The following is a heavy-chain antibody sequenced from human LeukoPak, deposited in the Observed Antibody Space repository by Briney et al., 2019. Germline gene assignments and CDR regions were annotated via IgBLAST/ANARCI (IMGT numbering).Heavy chain of an antibody. CDR1: SGSISSGNYY. CDR2: IYYSGST. D-gene: IGHD1-26*01. CDR3: ARADGNYYGWFDA. V-gene: IGHV4-30-4*08. Sequence: SETLSLTCTVSSGSISSGNYYWSWIRQPPGKGLEWIGYIYYSGSTYYNPSLRSRVTISVDTSKNQFSLNLSSVTAADTAVYVCARADGNYYGWFDAGGQGTLVTVSS. J-gene: IGHJ5*02.